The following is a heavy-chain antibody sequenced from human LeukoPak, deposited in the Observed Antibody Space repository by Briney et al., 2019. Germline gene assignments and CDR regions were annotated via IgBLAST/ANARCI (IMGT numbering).Heavy chain of an antibody. Sequence: GGSLRLSCAASGFTFSSYAMNRVRQAPGKGLEWVAVISYDGSNKYYADSVKGRFAISRDNSKNTLYLQMNSLRAEDTAVYYCAREGSQWLVAFDIWGQGTMVTVSS. CDR3: AREGSQWLVAFDI. CDR2: ISYDGSNK. CDR1: GFTFSSYA. V-gene: IGHV3-30*09. D-gene: IGHD6-19*01. J-gene: IGHJ3*02.